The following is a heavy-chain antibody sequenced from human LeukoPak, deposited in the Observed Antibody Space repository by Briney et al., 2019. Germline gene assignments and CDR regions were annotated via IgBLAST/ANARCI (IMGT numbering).Heavy chain of an antibody. CDR1: GFTFSSYS. D-gene: IGHD7-27*01. CDR3: ARELAPWGSISNFDY. Sequence: GGSLRLSCAASGFTFSSYSMNWVRQAPGKGLEWVSSISSSSSYIYYADSVKGRFTISRDNAKNSLYLHVNSLRAEDTAVYYCARELAPWGSISNFDYWGQGTLVTVSS. J-gene: IGHJ4*02. V-gene: IGHV3-21*04. CDR2: ISSSSSYI.